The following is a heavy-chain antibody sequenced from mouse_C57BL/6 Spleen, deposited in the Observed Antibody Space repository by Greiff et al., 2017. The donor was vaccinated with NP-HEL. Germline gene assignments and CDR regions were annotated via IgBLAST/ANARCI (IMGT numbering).Heavy chain of an antibody. D-gene: IGHD2-4*01. Sequence: EVKLVESGPVLVKPGASVKMSCKASGYTFTDYYMNWVKQSHGKSLEWIGVINPYNGGTSYNQKFKGKATLTVDKSSSTAYMELNSLTSEDSAVYYCARPEEYDYDGAWFAYWGQGTLVTVSA. V-gene: IGHV1-19*01. CDR3: ARPEEYDYDGAWFAY. CDR1: GYTFTDYY. CDR2: INPYNGGT. J-gene: IGHJ3*01.